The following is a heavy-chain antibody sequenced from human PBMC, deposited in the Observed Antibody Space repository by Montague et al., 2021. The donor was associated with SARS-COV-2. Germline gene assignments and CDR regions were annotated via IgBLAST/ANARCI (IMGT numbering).Heavy chain of an antibody. Sequence: PALVTPTQTLTLTCTFSGFSLNTSGMCVSWIRQPPGEALEWLALIDWDEDQYYSTSLKTRLTISKDTSKNQVVLTMTNMDPIDTATYYCARSYGDYRDSYFDYWGQGTLVTVSS. J-gene: IGHJ4*02. CDR1: GFSLNTSGMC. D-gene: IGHD4-17*01. CDR3: ARSYGDYRDSYFDY. V-gene: IGHV2-70*01. CDR2: IDWDEDQ.